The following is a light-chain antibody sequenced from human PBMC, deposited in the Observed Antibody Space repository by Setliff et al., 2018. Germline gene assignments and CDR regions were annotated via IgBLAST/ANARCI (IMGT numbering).Light chain of an antibody. V-gene: IGLV1-44*01. CDR2: RDS. CDR3: AAWDDSLTGSDV. Sequence: QSALTQPPSASGTPGQRVTISCSGSSSNIGTKTVNWYQQLPGVAPKLLIHRDSQRPSGVPDRFSGSKSGTSASLAISGLQSEDEGDYYCAAWDDSLTGSDVFGTGTKGTV. CDR1: SSNIGTKT. J-gene: IGLJ1*01.